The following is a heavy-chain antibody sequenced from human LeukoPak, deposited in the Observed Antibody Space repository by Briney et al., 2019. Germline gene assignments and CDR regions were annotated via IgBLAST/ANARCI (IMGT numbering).Heavy chain of an antibody. Sequence: SVKVSCRTSGDTFSDYTVNWVRQGPGQGLEWMGRIIPILGIATYAQKFQDRVTITADRSTSTAYMELSSLRSEDTAVYYCARGRYYGSGSKNWFDSWGQGTPVTVSS. D-gene: IGHD3-10*01. CDR3: ARGRYYGSGSKNWFDS. CDR2: IIPILGIA. CDR1: GDTFSDYT. J-gene: IGHJ5*01. V-gene: IGHV1-69*02.